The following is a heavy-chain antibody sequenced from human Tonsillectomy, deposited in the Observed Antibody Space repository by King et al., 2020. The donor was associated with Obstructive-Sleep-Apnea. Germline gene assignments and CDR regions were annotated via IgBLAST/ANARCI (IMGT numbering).Heavy chain of an antibody. V-gene: IGHV4-34*01. CDR1: GGSFSGYY. D-gene: IGHD2-2*01. Sequence: VQLQQWGAGLLKPSETLSLTCAVYGGSFSGYYWIWIRQPPGKGLEWIGEINHSGSTNYNPSLKSRFTISVDTSKNQFSLKLSSVTAADTAVYYCASRYCSSTSCFFDYWGQGTLVTVSS. J-gene: IGHJ4*02. CDR3: ASRYCSSTSCFFDY. CDR2: INHSGST.